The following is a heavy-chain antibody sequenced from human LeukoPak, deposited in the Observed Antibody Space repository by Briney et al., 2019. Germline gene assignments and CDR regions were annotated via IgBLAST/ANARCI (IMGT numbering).Heavy chain of an antibody. CDR1: GGTFSSYA. CDR3: ASSYYYDSSGYQTFDY. J-gene: IGHJ4*02. CDR2: INPNSGGT. D-gene: IGHD3-22*01. Sequence: ASVKVSCKASGGTFSSYAISWVRQAPGQGLEWMGRINPNSGGTNYAQKFQGRVTMTRDTSISTAYMELSRLRSDDTAVYYCASSYYYDSSGYQTFDYWGQGTLVTVSS. V-gene: IGHV1-2*06.